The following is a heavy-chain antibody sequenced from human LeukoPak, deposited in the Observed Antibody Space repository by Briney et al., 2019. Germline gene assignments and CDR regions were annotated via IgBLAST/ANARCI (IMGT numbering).Heavy chain of an antibody. CDR1: GFIFSSYT. V-gene: IGHV3-21*01. D-gene: IGHD5-24*01. Sequence: GSLRLSCAASGFIFSSYTMNWVRQAPGEGLEWVSSISGTSTYIYYADSVEGRFTISRDNAKSSLFLQMNSLRAEDTAVYYCTRAPPGRDGYSEYWGQGSVVTVST. J-gene: IGHJ4*02. CDR3: TRAPPGRDGYSEY. CDR2: ISGTSTYI.